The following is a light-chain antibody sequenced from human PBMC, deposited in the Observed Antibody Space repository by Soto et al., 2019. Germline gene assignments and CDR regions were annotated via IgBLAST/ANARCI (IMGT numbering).Light chain of an antibody. J-gene: IGLJ7*01. Sequence: QSVLTQPPSASGTPGQRVSISCSGDSSTFATNNVHWYQQLPGAAPKLLIYRSDQRPSGVPDRFSGSKTGTSASLTISGLQPEDEAHYYCAAYTGNLNGPVFGGGTQLTVL. V-gene: IGLV1-44*01. CDR2: RSD. CDR3: AAYTGNLNGPV. CDR1: SSTFATNN.